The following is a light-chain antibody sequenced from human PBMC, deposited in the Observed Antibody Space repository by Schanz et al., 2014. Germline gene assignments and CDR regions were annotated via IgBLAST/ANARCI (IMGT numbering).Light chain of an antibody. CDR1: QSVNNNY. Sequence: EIVLTQSPGTLSLSPGERATLSCRASQSVNNNYLGWYQQKPGQAPRLLIYGASSRATGIPDRFSGSGSGTDFTLTISRLEPEDFAVYYCQQYGNSRTFGQGTKVEIK. V-gene: IGKV3-20*01. CDR2: GAS. CDR3: QQYGNSRT. J-gene: IGKJ1*01.